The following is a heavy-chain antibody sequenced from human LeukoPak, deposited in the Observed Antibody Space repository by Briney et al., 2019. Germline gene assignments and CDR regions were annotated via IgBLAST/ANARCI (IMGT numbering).Heavy chain of an antibody. CDR3: ARDNLLAAAGTRGYYYYGMDV. Sequence: PGGSLRLSCAASGFTFSSYWMHWVRHAPGKGLVWVSRINSDGSSTSYADSVKGRFTISRDNAKNTLYLQMNSLRAEDTAVYYCARDNLLAAAGTRGYYYYGMDVWGQGTTVTVSS. CDR1: GFTFSSYW. CDR2: INSDGSST. J-gene: IGHJ6*02. D-gene: IGHD6-13*01. V-gene: IGHV3-74*01.